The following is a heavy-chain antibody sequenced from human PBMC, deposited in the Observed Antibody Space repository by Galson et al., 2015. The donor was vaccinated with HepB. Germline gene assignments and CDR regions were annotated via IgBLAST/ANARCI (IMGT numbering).Heavy chain of an antibody. CDR3: AREGSVLSAAGTESWFDP. Sequence: SVKVSCKASGGTFSSYAISWVRQAPGQGLEWMGGIIPIFGTANYAQKFQGRVTITADESTSTAYMELSSLRSEDTAVYYCAREGSVLSAAGTESWFDPWGQGTLVTVSS. V-gene: IGHV1-69*13. D-gene: IGHD6-13*01. CDR2: IIPIFGTA. CDR1: GGTFSSYA. J-gene: IGHJ5*02.